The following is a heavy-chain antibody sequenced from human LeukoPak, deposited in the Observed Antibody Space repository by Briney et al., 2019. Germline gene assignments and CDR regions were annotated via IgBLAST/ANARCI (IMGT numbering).Heavy chain of an antibody. J-gene: IGHJ4*02. D-gene: IGHD5-18*01. Sequence: SVKVSCKASGYTFTDYYMHWVRHAPGQGLEWMGWINPNSGGTNYAQKFQGRVTMTRDTSISTAYMELSRLRSDDTAVYYCARDESSVVDTATGIDYWGQGTLVTVSS. CDR1: GYTFTDYY. CDR3: ARDESSVVDTATGIDY. V-gene: IGHV1-2*02. CDR2: INPNSGGT.